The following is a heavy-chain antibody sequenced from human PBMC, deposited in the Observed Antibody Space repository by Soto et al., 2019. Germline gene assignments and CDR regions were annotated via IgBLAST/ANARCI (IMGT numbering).Heavy chain of an antibody. CDR2: ISYDGSNK. D-gene: IGHD6-19*01. CDR1: GFTFSSYG. V-gene: IGHV3-30*18. Sequence: QVQLVESGGGVVQPGRSLRLSCAASGFTFSSYGMHWVRQAPGKGLEWVAVISYDGSNKYYADSVKGRFTISRDNSKNTLYLQMNSLRAEDTAVYYCAKDRYYSSGWNAAFDIWGQGTMVTVSS. CDR3: AKDRYYSSGWNAAFDI. J-gene: IGHJ3*02.